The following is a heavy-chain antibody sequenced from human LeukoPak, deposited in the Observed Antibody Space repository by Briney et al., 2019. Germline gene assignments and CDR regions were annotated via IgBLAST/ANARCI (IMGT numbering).Heavy chain of an antibody. CDR1: GFTFTNYA. D-gene: IGHD3-10*01. CDR3: ARPGRITMVRGAPPTDYYYGMDV. Sequence: GGSLRLSCSASGFTFTNYAIHWVRQAPGKGLEYVSGINSNGGRTHYADPVRARFTISRDNSKNTVYLQMSSLRSEDTAVYYCARPGRITMVRGAPPTDYYYGMDVWGQGTTVTVSS. CDR2: INSNGGRT. V-gene: IGHV3-64D*06. J-gene: IGHJ6*02.